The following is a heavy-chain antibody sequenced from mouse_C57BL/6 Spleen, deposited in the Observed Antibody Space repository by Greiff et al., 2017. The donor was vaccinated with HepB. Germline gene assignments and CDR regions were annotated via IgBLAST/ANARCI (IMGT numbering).Heavy chain of an antibody. CDR2: IDPSDSYT. Sequence: QVQLQQPGAELVKPGASVKLSCKASGYTFTSYWMQWVKQRPGQGLEWIGEIDPSDSYTNYNQKFKGKATLTVDTSSSTAYMQLSSLTSEDSAVYYCARCHYSKIAWFAYWGQGTLVTVSA. V-gene: IGHV1-50*01. J-gene: IGHJ3*01. CDR3: ARCHYSKIAWFAY. CDR1: GYTFTSYW. D-gene: IGHD2-5*01.